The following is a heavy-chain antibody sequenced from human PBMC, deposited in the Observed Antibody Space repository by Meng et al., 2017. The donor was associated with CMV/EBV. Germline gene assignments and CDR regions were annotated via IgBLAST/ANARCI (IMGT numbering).Heavy chain of an antibody. J-gene: IGHJ5*02. CDR3: ARDRWQSQVVPSRVHWFDP. Sequence: GGPLRLSCAASGFTFSDYYMSWIRQAPGKGLEWVSYISSSGSTIYYADSVKGRFTISRDNAKNSLYLQMNSLRAEDTAVYYCARDRWQSQVVPSRVHWFDPWGQGTLVTVSS. CDR1: GFTFSDYY. V-gene: IGHV3-11*04. D-gene: IGHD2-2*01. CDR2: ISSSGSTI.